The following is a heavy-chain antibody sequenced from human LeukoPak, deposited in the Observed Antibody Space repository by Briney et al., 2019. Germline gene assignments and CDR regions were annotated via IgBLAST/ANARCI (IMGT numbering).Heavy chain of an antibody. Sequence: SETLSLTCAVSGYSISSGYYWGWIRQPPGKGLEWIGSIYHSGSTYYNPSLKSRVTISVDTSKNQFSLKLSSVTAADTAVYYCASKASDYAFDYRGQGTLVTVSS. J-gene: IGHJ4*02. V-gene: IGHV4-38-2*01. CDR1: GYSISSGYY. D-gene: IGHD4-17*01. CDR2: IYHSGST. CDR3: ASKASDYAFDY.